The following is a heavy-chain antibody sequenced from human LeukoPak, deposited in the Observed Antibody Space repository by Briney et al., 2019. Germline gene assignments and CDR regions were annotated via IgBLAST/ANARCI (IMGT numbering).Heavy chain of an antibody. CDR3: ARFHSGYDEGY. J-gene: IGHJ4*02. V-gene: IGHV4-39*07. D-gene: IGHD5-12*01. CDR1: GGSISSSSYY. Sequence: SETLSLTCTVSGGSISSSSYYWGWIRQPPGKGLEWIGSIYYSGSTYYNPSLKSRVTISVDTSKNQFSLKLSSVTAADTAVYYCARFHSGYDEGYWGQGTLVTVSS. CDR2: IYYSGST.